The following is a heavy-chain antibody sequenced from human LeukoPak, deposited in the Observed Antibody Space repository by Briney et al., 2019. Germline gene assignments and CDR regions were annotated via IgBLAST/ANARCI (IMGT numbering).Heavy chain of an antibody. CDR2: IYTRGST. Sequence: SETLSLTCTVSGGSISSYYWSWIRQPAGKGLEWIGRIYTRGSTNYNPSLKSRVTMSVDTSKNQFSLKLSSVTAADTAVYYCARDREWELLTGGAFDIWGQGTMVTVSS. J-gene: IGHJ3*02. V-gene: IGHV4-4*07. CDR1: GGSISSYY. D-gene: IGHD1-26*01. CDR3: ARDREWELLTGGAFDI.